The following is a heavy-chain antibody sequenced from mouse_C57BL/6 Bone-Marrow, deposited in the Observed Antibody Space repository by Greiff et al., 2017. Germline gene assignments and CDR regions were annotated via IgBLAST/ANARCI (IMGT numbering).Heavy chain of an antibody. D-gene: IGHD2-2*01. CDR2: IYPRSGNT. V-gene: IGHV1-81*01. J-gene: IGHJ3*01. Sequence: VQLQQSGAELARPGASVKLSCNASGYTFTSYGISWVKQRTGQGLEWIGEIYPRSGNTYYNEKFKGKATLTADKSSSTAYMELRSLTSEDSAVYFCARSRWLPYAYWGQGTLVTVSA. CDR3: ARSRWLPYAY. CDR1: GYTFTSYG.